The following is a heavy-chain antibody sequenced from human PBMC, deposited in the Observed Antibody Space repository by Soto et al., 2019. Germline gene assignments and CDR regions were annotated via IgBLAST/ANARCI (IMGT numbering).Heavy chain of an antibody. Sequence: GVSVKICCKSSRYTVTIYGVSLVRQAPGQGLEWMGSISAYNGNTKYAQKLQGRVTMTTDTSTSTAYMELRSLRSDDTAVSYCARDDPPFDPWGQGTLVTDSS. CDR1: RYTVTIYG. CDR3: ARDDPPFDP. CDR2: ISAYNGNT. J-gene: IGHJ5*02. V-gene: IGHV1-18*01.